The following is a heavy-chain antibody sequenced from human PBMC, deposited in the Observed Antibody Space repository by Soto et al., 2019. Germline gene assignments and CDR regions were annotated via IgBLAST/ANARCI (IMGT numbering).Heavy chain of an antibody. CDR1: GFTFSSYG. J-gene: IGHJ4*02. Sequence: QVQLVESGGGVVQPGRSLRLSCAASGFTFSSYGMHWVRQAPGKGLEWVAVIWYDGSNKYYADSVKGRFTISRDNSKNPLYLKMNGLRAEETAVYYCARAGYDSSGYSFDYWGQGTLVTVSP. D-gene: IGHD3-22*01. CDR2: IWYDGSNK. V-gene: IGHV3-33*01. CDR3: ARAGYDSSGYSFDY.